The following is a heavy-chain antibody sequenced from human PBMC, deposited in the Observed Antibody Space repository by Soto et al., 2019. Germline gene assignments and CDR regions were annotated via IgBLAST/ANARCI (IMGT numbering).Heavy chain of an antibody. Sequence: ETLSLTCTVSGGSISSYYWSWIRQPPGKGLEWIGYIYYSGSTNYNPSLKSRVTISVDTSKNQFSLKLSSVTAADTAVYYCARQLGLWFGEFHHWFDPWGQGTLVTVSS. D-gene: IGHD3-10*01. V-gene: IGHV4-59*01. CDR3: ARQLGLWFGEFHHWFDP. CDR2: IYYSGST. CDR1: GGSISSYY. J-gene: IGHJ5*02.